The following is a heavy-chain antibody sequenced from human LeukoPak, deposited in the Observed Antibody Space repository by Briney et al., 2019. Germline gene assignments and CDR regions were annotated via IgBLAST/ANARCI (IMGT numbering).Heavy chain of an antibody. V-gene: IGHV4-59*01. CDR2: ISYTVTT. D-gene: IGHD3-16*01. Sequence: PSETLSLTCTVSGGSISTYYWSWIRQPPGKGLEWIGYISYTVTTNYNPSLKCRVTISVDTSKNQFSLKLSSVTAADTAVYYCARHPRGGSDYWGQGTLVTVSS. CDR1: GGSISTYY. CDR3: ARHPRGGSDY. J-gene: IGHJ4*02.